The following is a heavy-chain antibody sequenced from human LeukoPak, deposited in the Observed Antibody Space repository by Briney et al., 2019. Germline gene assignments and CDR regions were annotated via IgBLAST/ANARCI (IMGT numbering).Heavy chain of an antibody. Sequence: GGSLRLSCAASGFTFSTYAMSWVRQAPGKGLEWVSAISSSGDSTYCADSVKGRFTISRDNSKNTLYVHMNSLRAEDTAIYYCAKDRPSGGGSYPAFDYWGQGTLVTVSS. CDR2: ISSSGDST. V-gene: IGHV3-23*01. J-gene: IGHJ4*02. CDR3: AKDRPSGGGSYPAFDY. D-gene: IGHD1-26*01. CDR1: GFTFSTYA.